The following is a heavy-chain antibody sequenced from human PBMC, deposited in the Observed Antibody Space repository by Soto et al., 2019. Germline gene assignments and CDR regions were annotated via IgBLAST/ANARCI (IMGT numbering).Heavy chain of an antibody. CDR1: GGTFSSYT. CDR3: PRDPGGGSKDY. CDR2: IIPILGIA. V-gene: IGHV1-69*08. J-gene: IGHJ4*02. Sequence: QVQLVQSGAEVKKPGSSVKVSCKASGGTFSSYTISWVRQAPGQGLEWMGRIIPILGIANYAQKFQGRVIITADNATRDVCMERGSLSSEDTAVYSCPRDPGGGSKDYWGQGTLVTVSS. D-gene: IGHD3-16*01.